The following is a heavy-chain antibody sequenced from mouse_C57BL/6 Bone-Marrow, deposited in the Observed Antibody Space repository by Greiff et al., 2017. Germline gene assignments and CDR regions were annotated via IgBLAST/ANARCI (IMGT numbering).Heavy chain of an antibody. V-gene: IGHV1-55*01. CDR3: ARFLRPRYAMDY. J-gene: IGHJ4*01. CDR2: IYPGSGST. D-gene: IGHD1-1*01. CDR1: GYTFTSYW. Sequence: QVQLQQPGAEPVKPGASVKMSCKASGYTFTSYWITWVKQRPGQGLEWIGDIYPGSGSTNHNEKFKSKATLTVDTSFSTAYMQLSSRTSEDSAVYYCARFLRPRYAMDYWGQGTSVTVSS.